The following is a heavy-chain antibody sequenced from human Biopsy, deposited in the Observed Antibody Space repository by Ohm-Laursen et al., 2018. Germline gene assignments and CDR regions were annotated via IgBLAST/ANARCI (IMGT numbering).Heavy chain of an antibody. CDR3: ARGSNDFGGLYFPR. J-gene: IGHJ4*02. CDR1: GGSFTGHY. Sequence: SDTLSLTCPVSGGSFTGHYWSWIRQPPGEGLEWIGHISYTGYTSYNASLKSRVTISVDTSRNHFSLRLSPLTAADTAVYYCARGSNDFGGLYFPRWGQGTLRTVSS. V-gene: IGHV4-59*11. D-gene: IGHD4-23*01. CDR2: ISYTGYT.